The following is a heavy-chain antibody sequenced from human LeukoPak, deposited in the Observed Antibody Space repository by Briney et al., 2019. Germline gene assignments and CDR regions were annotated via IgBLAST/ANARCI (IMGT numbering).Heavy chain of an antibody. CDR1: GGSISSSSYY. Sequence: SETLSLTCTVSGGSISSSSYYWGWIRQPPGKGLEWIGSIYYSGSTYYNPSLKSRVTISVDTSKNQFSLKLSSVTAADTAVYYCARQRNGGSVHFDYWGQGTLVTVSS. D-gene: IGHD4-23*01. V-gene: IGHV4-39*01. CDR3: ARQRNGGSVHFDY. CDR2: IYYSGST. J-gene: IGHJ4*02.